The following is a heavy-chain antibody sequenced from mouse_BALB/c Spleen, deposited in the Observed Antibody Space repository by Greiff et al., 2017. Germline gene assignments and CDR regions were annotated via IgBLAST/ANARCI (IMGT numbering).Heavy chain of an antibody. V-gene: IGHV5-9-4*01. CDR3: ARLDGYYFDY. J-gene: IGHJ2*01. Sequence: EVKLMESGGGLVKPGGSLKLSCAASGFTFSSYAMSWVRQSPEKRLEWVAEISSGGSYTYYPDTVTGRFTISRDNAKNTLYLEMSSLRSEDTAMYYCARLDGYYFDYWGQGTTRTVSS. D-gene: IGHD2-3*01. CDR1: GFTFSSYA. CDR2: ISSGGSYT.